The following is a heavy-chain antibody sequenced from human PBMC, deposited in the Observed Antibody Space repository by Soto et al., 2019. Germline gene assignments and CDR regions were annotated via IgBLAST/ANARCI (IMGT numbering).Heavy chain of an antibody. J-gene: IGHJ6*02. CDR1: GGSISSYY. D-gene: IGHD1-26*01. V-gene: IGHV4-4*07. Sequence: SETLSLTCTVSGGSISSYYWSWIRQPAGKGLEWIGRIYTSRSTNYNPSLKSRVTMSVDTSKNQFSLKLSSVTAADTAVYYCARDGFVGATPTGYYYGMDVWGQGTTVTVSS. CDR3: ARDGFVGATPTGYYYGMDV. CDR2: IYTSRST.